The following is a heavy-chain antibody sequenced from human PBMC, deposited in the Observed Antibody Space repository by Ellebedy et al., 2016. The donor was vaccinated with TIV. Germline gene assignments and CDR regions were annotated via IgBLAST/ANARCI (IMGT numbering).Heavy chain of an antibody. J-gene: IGHJ5*02. V-gene: IGHV3-21*01. CDR1: GFTFSSYG. CDR2: ISSDSSDL. D-gene: IGHD3-10*01. Sequence: GESLKISCEASGFTFSSYGMNWVRQAPGKAPAWVSSISSDSSDLSYADSGKGRFTISRDNAKNLLYLQMNTLGVEDTAVYYCAAGSREYWFDPWGQGTLVTVSS. CDR3: AAGSREYWFDP.